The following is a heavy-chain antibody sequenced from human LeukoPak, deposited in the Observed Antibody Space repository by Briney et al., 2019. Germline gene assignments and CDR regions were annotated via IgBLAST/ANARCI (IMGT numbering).Heavy chain of an antibody. CDR1: GGSIGTYY. Sequence: PSETLSLTCTVSGGSIGTYYWSWIRQPPGKGLEWIGYIYCSGSTNYNPSLKSRVTISVDTSKNQFSLKLSSVTAADTAVYYCARATTPYYYGMDVWGQGTTVTVSS. CDR2: IYCSGST. J-gene: IGHJ6*02. CDR3: ARATTPYYYGMDV. V-gene: IGHV4-59*12. D-gene: IGHD5-12*01.